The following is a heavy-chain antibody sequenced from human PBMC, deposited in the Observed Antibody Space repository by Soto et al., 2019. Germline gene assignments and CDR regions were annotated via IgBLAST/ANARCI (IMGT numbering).Heavy chain of an antibody. CDR2: ISYDGSNK. CDR3: AKGRYFTDY. CDR1: GFTFSSYG. J-gene: IGHJ4*02. D-gene: IGHD1-1*01. Sequence: VGSLRLSCAASGFTFSSYGMHWVRQAPGKGLEWVAVISYDGSNKYYADSVKGRFTISRDNSKNTLYLQMNSLRAEDTAVYYCAKGRYFTDYWGQGTLVTVSS. V-gene: IGHV3-30*18.